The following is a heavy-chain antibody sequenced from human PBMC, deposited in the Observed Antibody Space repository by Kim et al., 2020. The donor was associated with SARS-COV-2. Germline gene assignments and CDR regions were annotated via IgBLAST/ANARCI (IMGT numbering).Heavy chain of an antibody. CDR3: ARDLPPEVTIFGVVIRGYYFDY. J-gene: IGHJ4*02. CDR2: INPNSGGT. D-gene: IGHD3-3*01. Sequence: ASVKVSCKASGYTFTGYYMHWVRQAPGQGLEWMGRINPNSGGTNYAQKFQGRVTMTRDTSISTAYMELSRLRSDDTAVYYCARDLPPEVTIFGVVIRGYYFDYWGQGTLVTVSS. V-gene: IGHV1-2*06. CDR1: GYTFTGYY.